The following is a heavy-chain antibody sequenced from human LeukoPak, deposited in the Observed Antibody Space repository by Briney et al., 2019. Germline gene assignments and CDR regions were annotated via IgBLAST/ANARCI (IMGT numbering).Heavy chain of an antibody. D-gene: IGHD1-1*01. CDR2: MYYSGST. CDR3: ARDRGTWNDDGFDY. CDR1: GGSISSSSYY. J-gene: IGHJ4*02. Sequence: PSETLSLTCTVSGGSISSSSYYWGWIRQPPGKGLEWIGSMYYSGSTYYNPSLKSRVTISVDTSKNQFSLKLSSVTAADTAVYYCARDRGTWNDDGFDYWGQGTLVTVSS. V-gene: IGHV4-39*07.